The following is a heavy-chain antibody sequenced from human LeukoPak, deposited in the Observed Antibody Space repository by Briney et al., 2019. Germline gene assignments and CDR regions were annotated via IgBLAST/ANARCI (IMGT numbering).Heavy chain of an antibody. D-gene: IGHD3-3*02. Sequence: GGSLRLSCAASGFTFSSYSMIWVRQAPGKGLEWVSSITSSSTYIYYADSLKGRFTISRDNAKNSLYLQMNSLTAEDTAVYYCARVGAFRIYDYWGQGTLVTVSS. V-gene: IGHV3-21*01. CDR3: ARVGAFRIYDY. J-gene: IGHJ4*02. CDR1: GFTFSSYS. CDR2: ITSSSTYI.